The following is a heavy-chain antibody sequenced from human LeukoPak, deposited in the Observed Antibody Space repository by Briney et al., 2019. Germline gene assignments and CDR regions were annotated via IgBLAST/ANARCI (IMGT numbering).Heavy chain of an antibody. Sequence: ASVKVSCKASGYIFTDYYMHWVRQAPGQGLEWMGIINPSGGSTSYAQKFQGRVTMTRDTSTSTVYMELSSLRSEDTAVYYCARARLTRRVAGTSGGNWFDPWGQGTLVTVSS. V-gene: IGHV1-46*01. D-gene: IGHD6-19*01. CDR2: INPSGGST. J-gene: IGHJ5*02. CDR1: GYIFTDYY. CDR3: ARARLTRRVAGTSGGNWFDP.